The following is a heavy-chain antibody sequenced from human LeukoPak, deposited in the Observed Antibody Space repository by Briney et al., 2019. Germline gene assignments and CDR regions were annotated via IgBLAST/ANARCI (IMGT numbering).Heavy chain of an antibody. CDR3: ARTTYYYDSSGYLDY. Sequence: GRSLRLSCAASGFTFSSYSMHWVRQAPGKGLVWVAVISYDGSNKYYADSVKGRFTISRDNSKNTLYLQMNRLRAEDTAVYYCARTTYYYDSSGYLDYWGQGTLVTVSS. CDR2: ISYDGSNK. D-gene: IGHD3-22*01. V-gene: IGHV3-30-3*01. J-gene: IGHJ4*02. CDR1: GFTFSSYS.